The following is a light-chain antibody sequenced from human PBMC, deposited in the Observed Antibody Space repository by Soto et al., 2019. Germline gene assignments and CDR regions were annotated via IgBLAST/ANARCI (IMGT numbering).Light chain of an antibody. Sequence: ENLLTQSPDTLALSPGERATLSCRASQSVTTKLAWYQHKPGKAPRLLISGASSRASGVPDRFSGSGSETDFTLIISRLQPEDVELYYCQQYGGSPITFGQGTRLEIK. V-gene: IGKV3-20*01. CDR3: QQYGGSPIT. J-gene: IGKJ5*01. CDR2: GAS. CDR1: QSVTTK.